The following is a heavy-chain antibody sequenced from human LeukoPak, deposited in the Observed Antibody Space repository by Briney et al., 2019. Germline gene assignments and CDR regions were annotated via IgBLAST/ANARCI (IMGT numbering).Heavy chain of an antibody. CDR2: IYYSGST. CDR3: ARRSVRLLEWFYFDY. J-gene: IGHJ4*02. CDR1: GGSISSSSYY. Sequence: PSETLSLTCTVSGGSISSSSYYWGWIRQPPGKGLEWIGSIYYSGSTYYNPSLKSRVTKSVDTSKNQFSLKLSSVTAADAAVYYCARRSVRLLEWFYFDYWGQGTLVTVSS. D-gene: IGHD3-3*01. V-gene: IGHV4-39*01.